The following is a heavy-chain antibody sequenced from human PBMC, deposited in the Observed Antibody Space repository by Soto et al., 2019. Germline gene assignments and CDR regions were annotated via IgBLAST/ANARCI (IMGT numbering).Heavy chain of an antibody. J-gene: IGHJ4*02. V-gene: IGHV4-39*01. CDR2: IYYTGNT. CDR3: TDMRGQWLPRD. Sequence: QLHLQESGPGLVAPSETLSLTCTVSGGSIYGSDYYWAWIRQPPGKGLEWLGTIYYTGNTYYNPSLKGRVTLSVDTSKNQFSLNLNSVRAADTAVYFCTDMRGQWLPRDWGQGTLVTVSS. D-gene: IGHD6-19*01. CDR1: GGSIYGSDYY.